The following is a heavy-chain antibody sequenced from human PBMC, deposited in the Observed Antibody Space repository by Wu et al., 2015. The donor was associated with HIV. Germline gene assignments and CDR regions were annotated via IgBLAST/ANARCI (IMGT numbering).Heavy chain of an antibody. J-gene: IGHJ1*01. V-gene: IGHV1-2*02. D-gene: IGHD1-26*01. CDR3: TKDYGIVGSTLPEYFQH. CDR2: INPNSGGS. CDR1: GYNFIANY. Sequence: QVQLMQSGAEVKKPGASVKVSCKTSGYNFIANYIHWVRQAPGQGLEWMGWINPNSGGSRSPQKFQGRVSMTRDTSVNTVYLELTRLQFDDTAIYYCTKDYGIVGSTLPEYFQHWGQGTLVTVSS.